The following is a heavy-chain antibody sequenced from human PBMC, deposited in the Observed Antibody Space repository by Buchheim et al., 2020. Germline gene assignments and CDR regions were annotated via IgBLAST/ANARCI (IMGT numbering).Heavy chain of an antibody. J-gene: IGHJ6*02. Sequence: QVQLVESGGGVVQPGGSLRLSCAASGFMFNIYGMNWVRQAPGKGLEWVALIWHDGSIKYYGDSVKGRFTISRDNSKNTVFLQMSSLRPEDTAVYYCARHGMDVWGQGTT. V-gene: IGHV3-33*08. CDR3: ARHGMDV. CDR2: IWHDGSIK. CDR1: GFMFNIYG.